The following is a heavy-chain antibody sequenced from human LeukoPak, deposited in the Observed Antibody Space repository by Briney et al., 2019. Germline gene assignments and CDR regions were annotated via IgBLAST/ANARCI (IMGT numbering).Heavy chain of an antibody. CDR1: LFTFDTHA. CDR2: IIGGGSTA. V-gene: IGHV3-23*01. D-gene: IGHD2-21*01. J-gene: IGHJ6*03. CDR3: AKGKVCVSCCDDYYYMDG. Sequence: PGGSLRLSCAPSLFTFDTHAMTWGRHAPGEGVGCGSFIIGGGSTAYYADYGKGRFTIAKDNTKNTVHLQMNNLRDEDTAVYYGAKGKVCVSCCDDYYYMDGWGKGTTVTVSS.